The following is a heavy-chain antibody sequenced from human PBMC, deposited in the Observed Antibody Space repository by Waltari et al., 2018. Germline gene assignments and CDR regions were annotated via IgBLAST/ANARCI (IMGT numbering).Heavy chain of an antibody. CDR1: GGSFSGYY. CDR2: INHSGST. CDR3: ARGRLEWLLYRTVMDV. D-gene: IGHD3-3*01. V-gene: IGHV4-34*01. J-gene: IGHJ6*03. Sequence: QVQLQQWGAGVLKTSETLSLTCAVYGGSFSGYYWCWHPQPPGKGLEWIGEINHSGSTNYNPSLKSRVTISVDTSKNHFSLKLSSVTAADTAVYYCARGRLEWLLYRTVMDVWGKGTTVTVSS.